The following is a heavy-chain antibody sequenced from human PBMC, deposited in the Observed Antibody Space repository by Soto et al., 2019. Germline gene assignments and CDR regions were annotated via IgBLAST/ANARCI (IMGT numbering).Heavy chain of an antibody. V-gene: IGHV1-2*02. D-gene: IGHD3-10*01. CDR1: GYTFTRYY. J-gene: IGHJ6*03. CDR2: INPNSGGT. CDR3: ARLPITMLRGARPNSVMDV. Sequence: SVKVSCKASGYTFTRYYMHWVRQAPGQGLEGMGWINPNSGGTTYAQKFQGRVTMTRDTSISTAYMELSRLRSDDTAVYYCARLPITMLRGARPNSVMDVWGKGTTVTVSS.